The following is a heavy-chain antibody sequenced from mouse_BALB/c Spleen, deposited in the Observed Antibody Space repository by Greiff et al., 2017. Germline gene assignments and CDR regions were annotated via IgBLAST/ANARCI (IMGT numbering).Heavy chain of an antibody. J-gene: IGHJ3*01. CDR2: INPSNGGT. CDR1: GYTFTSYY. CDR3: TREGEAAWFAY. V-gene: IGHV1S81*02. Sequence: GQLQQSGAELVKPGASVKLSCKASGYTFTSYYMYWVKQRPGQGLEWIGEINPSNGGTNFNEKFKSKATLTVDKSSSTAYMQLSSLTSEDSAVYYCTREGEAAWFAYWGQGTLVTVSA.